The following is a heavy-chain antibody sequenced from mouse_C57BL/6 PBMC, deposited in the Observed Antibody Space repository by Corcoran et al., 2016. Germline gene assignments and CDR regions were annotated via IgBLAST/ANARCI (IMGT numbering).Heavy chain of an antibody. D-gene: IGHD1-1*01. CDR1: GYTFTDYY. V-gene: IGHV1-26*01. J-gene: IGHJ3*01. CDR3: APPIYYYGSGFAY. Sequence: EVQLQQSGPELVKPGASVKISCKASGYTFTDYYMNWVKQSHGKSLEWIGDINPNNGGTSYNQKFKGKATLTVDKSSSTAYMELRSLTSEDSAVYYCAPPIYYYGSGFAYWGQGTLVTVSA. CDR2: INPNNGGT.